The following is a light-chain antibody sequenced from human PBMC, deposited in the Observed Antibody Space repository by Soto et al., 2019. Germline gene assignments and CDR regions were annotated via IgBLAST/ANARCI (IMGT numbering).Light chain of an antibody. CDR1: SSGIGAYNY. Sequence: QSALTQPASVSGSPGQSITISCTGTSSGIGAYNYVSWYQQYPGKAPKLIISEVTNRPSGISNRFSGSKSGNTASLTISGLQAGDEADYYCSSYTMSSNNVFGTGTKLTVL. CDR3: SSYTMSSNNV. V-gene: IGLV2-14*01. J-gene: IGLJ1*01. CDR2: EVT.